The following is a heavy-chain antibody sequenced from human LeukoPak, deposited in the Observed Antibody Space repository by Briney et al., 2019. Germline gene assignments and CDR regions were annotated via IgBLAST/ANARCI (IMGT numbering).Heavy chain of an antibody. Sequence: PSETLSLTCAVYGGSFSGYYWSWLRQPPGKGLEWIASMYHSGSTYYNPSLKSRFTISVDTSKNQFSLKLSSVTAADTAVYYCAKNCSSTSCYWNDAFDIWGQGTMVTVSS. D-gene: IGHD2-2*01. CDR1: GGSFSGYY. J-gene: IGHJ3*02. CDR3: AKNCSSTSCYWNDAFDI. V-gene: IGHV4-34*01. CDR2: MYHSGST.